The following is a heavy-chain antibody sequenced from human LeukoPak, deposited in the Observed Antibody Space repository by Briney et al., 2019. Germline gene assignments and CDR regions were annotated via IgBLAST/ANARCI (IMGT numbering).Heavy chain of an antibody. CDR2: INPSGGST. J-gene: IGHJ6*03. D-gene: IGHD1-26*01. CDR1: GYTFTSYY. Sequence: ASVKVSCKASGYTFTSYYMHWVRQAPGQGLEWMGIINPSGGSTSYAQKFQGRVTMTRDTSTSTVYMELSSLRSEDTAVYYCASYSGSYGRYYYYMDVWGKGTTVTISS. V-gene: IGHV1-46*01. CDR3: ASYSGSYGRYYYYMDV.